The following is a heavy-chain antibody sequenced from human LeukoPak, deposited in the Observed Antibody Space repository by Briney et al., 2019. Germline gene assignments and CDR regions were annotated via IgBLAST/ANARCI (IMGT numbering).Heavy chain of an antibody. CDR1: GFTFSSYA. V-gene: IGHV3-23*01. Sequence: GGSLRLSCAASGFTFSSYAMGWVRQAPGKGLEWVSGISGSGGSTYYADSVKGRFTISRDNSKNTLYLQMNSLRADDTAVYYCAKNSLMTTVTTSDHWGQGTLVTVSS. CDR2: ISGSGGST. D-gene: IGHD4-11*01. J-gene: IGHJ4*02. CDR3: AKNSLMTTVTTSDH.